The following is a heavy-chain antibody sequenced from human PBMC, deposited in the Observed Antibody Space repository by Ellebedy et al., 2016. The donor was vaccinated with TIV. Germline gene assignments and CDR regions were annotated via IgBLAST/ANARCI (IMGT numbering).Heavy chain of an antibody. J-gene: IGHJ4*02. V-gene: IGHV3-7*04. CDR1: GFTASRYW. Sequence: PGGSLRLSCTDSGFTASRYWMQWVRQAPGKGLEWVANIKQDGSAEYYLDSVKGRFTISRDNAKKSLYLQMNSLRSEDTAVYYFARGSGGIIDYWGQGTLVTVSS. CDR2: IKQDGSAE. D-gene: IGHD6-19*01. CDR3: ARGSGGIIDY.